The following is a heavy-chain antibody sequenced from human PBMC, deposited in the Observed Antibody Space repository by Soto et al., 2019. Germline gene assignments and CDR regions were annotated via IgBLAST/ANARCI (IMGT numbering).Heavy chain of an antibody. CDR3: AKDLFYGDIAVADVSGMDV. V-gene: IGHV3-30*18. Sequence: PGGSLRLSCAASGFTFSIYGMHWVRQAPGKGLEWVAVISYDGSNKYYADSVKGRFTISRDNSKNTLYLQMNSLRAEDTAVYYCAKDLFYGDIAVADVSGMDVWGQGTTVTVSS. J-gene: IGHJ6*02. CDR1: GFTFSIYG. CDR2: ISYDGSNK. D-gene: IGHD6-19*01.